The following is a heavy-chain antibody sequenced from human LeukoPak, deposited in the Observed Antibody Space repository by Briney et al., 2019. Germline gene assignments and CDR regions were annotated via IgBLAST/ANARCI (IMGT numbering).Heavy chain of an antibody. CDR3: ARLRDMADDY. J-gene: IGHJ4*02. D-gene: IGHD5-24*01. CDR1: GFTFSSYS. Sequence: GGSLRLTCAASGFTFSSYSMNWVRQAPGKGLEWVSYISETSSTIYYADSVKGRFTISRDNAKNSLYLQMNSLRAEDTAVYYCARLRDMADDYWGQGTLVTVSS. CDR2: ISETSSTI. V-gene: IGHV3-48*04.